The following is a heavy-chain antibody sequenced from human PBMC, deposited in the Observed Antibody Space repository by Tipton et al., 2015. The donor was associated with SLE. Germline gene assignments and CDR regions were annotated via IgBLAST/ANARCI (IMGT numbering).Heavy chain of an antibody. J-gene: IGHJ4*02. CDR1: GGSFSGYY. V-gene: IGHV4-34*01. CDR2: INHSGST. Sequence: TLSLTCAVYGGSFSGYYWTWIRQPPGKGLEWIGEINHSGSTNYNPSLKSRVTISLDTSKNQFSLKLSSVTAADTAVYYCAISGRYSGYDPRPGRGWGQGTLVTVSS. D-gene: IGHD5-12*01. CDR3: AISGRYSGYDPRPGRG.